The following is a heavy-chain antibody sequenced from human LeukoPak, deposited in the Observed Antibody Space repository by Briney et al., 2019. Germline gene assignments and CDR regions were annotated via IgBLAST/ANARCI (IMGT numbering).Heavy chain of an antibody. CDR3: ARTGYSSSWYPERGNDY. V-gene: IGHV4-34*01. D-gene: IGHD6-13*01. Sequence: PSETLSLTCAVYGGSFSGYYWSWIRQPPGKGLEWIGEINHSGSTNYNPSLKSRVTISVDTSKNQFSLKLSSVTAADTAVYYCARTGYSSSWYPERGNDYWGQGTLVTVSS. CDR2: INHSGST. J-gene: IGHJ4*02. CDR1: GGSFSGYY.